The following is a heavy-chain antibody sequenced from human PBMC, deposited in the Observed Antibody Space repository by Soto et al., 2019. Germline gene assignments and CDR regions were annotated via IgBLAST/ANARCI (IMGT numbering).Heavy chain of an antibody. Sequence: PGGSLRLSCAASGFTFSSYAMHWVRQAPGKGLEWVAVISYDGSNKYYAAPVKGRFAISRDDSKNMVYLQMNSLKTEDTGIYYCTTDSYSTMIVVRFDYWGHGTLVTVSS. CDR2: ISYDGSNK. CDR1: GFTFSSYA. V-gene: IGHV3-30*09. J-gene: IGHJ4*01. D-gene: IGHD3-22*01. CDR3: TTDSYSTMIVVRFDY.